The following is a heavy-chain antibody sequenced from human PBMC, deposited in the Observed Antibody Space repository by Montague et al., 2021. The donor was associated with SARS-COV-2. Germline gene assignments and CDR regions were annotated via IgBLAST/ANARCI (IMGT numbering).Heavy chain of an antibody. V-gene: IGHV4-34*04. J-gene: IGHJ4*02. D-gene: IGHD3/OR15-3a*01. CDR2: SNDNGTT. CDR1: GGSSSGFY. CDR3: ARTWTGIKMGTLLDY. Sequence: SETLSLTCAVYGGSSSGFYWSWIRQAPGEGLAWIWESNDNGTTNSNPSLKSRATTSVDPSKTQFPLKLSSVTAADTAIYYCARTWTGIKMGTLLDYWGPGTPVTVSP.